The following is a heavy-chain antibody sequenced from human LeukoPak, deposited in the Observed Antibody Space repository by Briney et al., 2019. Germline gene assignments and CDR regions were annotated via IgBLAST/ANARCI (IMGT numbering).Heavy chain of an antibody. Sequence: GEPLKISCKGSGFTFTNFWIGWVRQMPGKGLEWMGIIYPGDSDTRYSPPFQGQVTISADKSISTAYLQWSSLKASDTAMYYCARSWVAGYGTVLDYWGQGTLVTVSS. J-gene: IGHJ4*02. V-gene: IGHV5-51*01. CDR1: GFTFTNFW. D-gene: IGHD6-19*01. CDR2: IYPGDSDT. CDR3: ARSWVAGYGTVLDY.